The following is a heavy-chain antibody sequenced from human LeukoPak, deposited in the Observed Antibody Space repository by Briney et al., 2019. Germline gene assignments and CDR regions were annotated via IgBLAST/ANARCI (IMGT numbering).Heavy chain of an antibody. CDR2: ISWNSGSI. Sequence: GGSLRLSCAASGFTFDDYAMHWVRQAPGKGLEWVSGISWNSGSIGYADSVKGRFTISRDNAKNSLYLQMNSLRAEDTALYYCAKDRVRYFDWLLSGAFDIWGQGTMVTVSS. CDR1: GFTFDDYA. J-gene: IGHJ3*02. CDR3: AKDRVRYFDWLLSGAFDI. D-gene: IGHD3-9*01. V-gene: IGHV3-9*01.